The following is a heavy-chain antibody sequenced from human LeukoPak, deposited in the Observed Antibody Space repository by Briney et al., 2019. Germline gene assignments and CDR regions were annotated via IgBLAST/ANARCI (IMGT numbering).Heavy chain of an antibody. V-gene: IGHV4-38-2*02. CDR3: ARDVSGSYDF. CDR1: GYSISSGYD. CDR2: KHHSGTT. J-gene: IGHJ4*02. D-gene: IGHD1-26*01. Sequence: KASETLSLTCAVSGYSISSGYDWGWIRQPPGKGLEWIGCKHHSGTTYNNQSLKSRVTILIDTSTNQFSLKLSSVTAADTAVYYCARDVSGSYDFLGQGILVTVSS.